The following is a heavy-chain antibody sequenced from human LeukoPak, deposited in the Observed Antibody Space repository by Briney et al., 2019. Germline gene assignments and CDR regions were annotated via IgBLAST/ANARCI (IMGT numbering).Heavy chain of an antibody. D-gene: IGHD4-17*01. Sequence: PSETLSLTCTVSGDYFSSHYWTWIRQPPGKGLAWIGYISYRGSTNYNPSLKSRVTISIDTSKNQFSLRLSSVTAADTAVYYCARDLVTVTKGFDIWGQGTMVSVSS. CDR3: ARDLVTVTKGFDI. CDR1: GDYFSSHY. J-gene: IGHJ3*02. V-gene: IGHV4-59*11. CDR2: ISYRGST.